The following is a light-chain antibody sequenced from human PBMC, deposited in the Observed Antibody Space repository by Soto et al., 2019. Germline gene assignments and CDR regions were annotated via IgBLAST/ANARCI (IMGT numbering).Light chain of an antibody. CDR3: SSYSSTSTRRL. V-gene: IGLV2-14*03. CDR1: SNDIGGYNY. Sequence: QSVLTQPASVSGSPGQSITIPCTGTSNDIGGYNYVSWYQQFPGKAPKLIIYDVTNRPSGDSFRFSGSKSGNTASLTISGLQAEDGAGYHCSSYSSTSTRRLFGAGTKLTVL. CDR2: DVT. J-gene: IGLJ1*01.